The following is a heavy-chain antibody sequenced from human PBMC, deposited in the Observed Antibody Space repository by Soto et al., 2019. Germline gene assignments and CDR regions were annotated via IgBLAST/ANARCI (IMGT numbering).Heavy chain of an antibody. J-gene: IGHJ4*02. V-gene: IGHV1-18*01. CDR2: ISAYNGNT. CDR3: ASRLAGGYYFDY. CDR1: GYTFTSYG. Sequence: ASVKVSCKASGYTFTSYGISWVRQAPGQGLEWMGWISAYNGNTNYAQKLQGRVTMTTDTSTSTAYMELRSLRSDDTAVYYCASRLAGGYYFDYWGQGTLVTVSS. D-gene: IGHD6-19*01.